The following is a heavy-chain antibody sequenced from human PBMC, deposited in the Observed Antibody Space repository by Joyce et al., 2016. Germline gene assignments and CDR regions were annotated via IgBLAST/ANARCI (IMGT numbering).Heavy chain of an antibody. Sequence: QVQLVESGGGVVPPGTSLSLSCAASGFTFSNYYMHLVRQAPGKGLRWVAIILDGGRGKYADSVKGRFTVSMDNSKSTLYLQMNSLSAEDTAVYYCATRGVAGTGDFDYWGQGTLVTVSS. CDR1: GFTFSNYY. J-gene: IGHJ4*02. CDR3: ATRGVAGTGDFDY. D-gene: IGHD6-19*01. V-gene: IGHV3-30*04. CDR2: ILDGGRGK.